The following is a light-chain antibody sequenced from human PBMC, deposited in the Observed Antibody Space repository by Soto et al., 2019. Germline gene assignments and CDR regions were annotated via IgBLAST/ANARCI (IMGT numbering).Light chain of an antibody. CDR2: GNN. V-gene: IGLV1-40*01. Sequence: QPVLTQPPSVSGAPGQTITISCTGSSSNIGAGYDVHWYQQLPGRAPKLLIYGNNNRPSGVPDRFSGSKSGTSVSLAITGLRGEDEADYHCQSYDSSTLFVFGTGTKLTVL. CDR1: SSNIGAGYD. CDR3: QSYDSSTLFV. J-gene: IGLJ1*01.